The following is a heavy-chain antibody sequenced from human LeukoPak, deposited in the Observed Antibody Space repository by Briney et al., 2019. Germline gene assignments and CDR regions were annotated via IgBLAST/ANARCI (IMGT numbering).Heavy chain of an antibody. CDR1: GGSISGYY. J-gene: IGHJ4*02. D-gene: IGHD6-13*01. Sequence: SETLSLTCTVSGGSISGYYWSWIRQHPGKGLEWIGYIYYSGSTYYNPSLKSRVTISVDTSKNQFSLKLSSVTAADTAVYYCARASTAADSIDYWGQGTLVTVSS. CDR3: ARASTAADSIDY. CDR2: IYYSGST. V-gene: IGHV4-31*03.